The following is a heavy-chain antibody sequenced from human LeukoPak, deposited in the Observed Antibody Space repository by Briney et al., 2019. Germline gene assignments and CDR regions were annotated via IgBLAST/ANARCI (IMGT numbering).Heavy chain of an antibody. CDR3: ARDYKYAFDN. D-gene: IGHD5-24*01. CDR2: IGISSGNT. CDR1: GFTFSAYS. J-gene: IGHJ4*02. V-gene: IGHV3-48*01. Sequence: GGSLRLSCAASGFTFSAYSMNWVRQAPGKGLEWISYIGISSGNTKYADSVKGRFTISGDKAKNSLYLQMNGLRVEDTAVYYCARDYKYAFDNWGQGTLVTVSS.